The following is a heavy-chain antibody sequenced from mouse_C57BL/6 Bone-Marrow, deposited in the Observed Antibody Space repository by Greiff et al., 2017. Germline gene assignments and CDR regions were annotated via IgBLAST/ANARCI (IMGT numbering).Heavy chain of an antibody. CDR3: AGYSTLYYARDY. V-gene: IGHV1-64*01. D-gene: IGHD2-5*01. J-gene: IGHJ4*01. Sequence: QVQLQQPGAELVKPGASVTLSCKASGYTFTSYWMSWVQQSPGQGLEWIGMIHPNSGSTNYNEKFKSKATLTVDKSTSTAYMQLSSLTSEDSAVYYCAGYSTLYYARDYWGQGTSVTVSS. CDR1: GYTFTSYW. CDR2: IHPNSGST.